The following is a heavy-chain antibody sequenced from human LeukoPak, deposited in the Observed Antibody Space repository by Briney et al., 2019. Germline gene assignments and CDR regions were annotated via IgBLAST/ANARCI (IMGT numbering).Heavy chain of an antibody. V-gene: IGHV4-34*01. CDR3: TREVVAADYGGQNDY. CDR2: INHSGST. D-gene: IGHD2-15*01. CDR1: GGSFSGYY. Sequence: PSETLSLTCAVYGGSFSGYYWSWIRQPPGKGLEWIGEINHSGSTNYNPSLKSRVTISVDTSKNQFSLKLSSVTAADTAVYYCTREVVAADYGGQNDYWGQETLVTVSS. J-gene: IGHJ4*02.